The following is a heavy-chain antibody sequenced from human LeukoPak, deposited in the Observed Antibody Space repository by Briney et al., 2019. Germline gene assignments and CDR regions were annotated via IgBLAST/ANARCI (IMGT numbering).Heavy chain of an antibody. CDR1: GGSISSSSYY. V-gene: IGHV4-39*07. D-gene: IGHD1-1*01. CDR3: ARAKRVRGWFDP. J-gene: IGHJ5*02. CDR2: IYYSGST. Sequence: PSETLSLTCTVSGGSISSSSYYWGWIRQPPGKGLEWIGSIYYSGSTYYNPSLKSRVTISVDTSKNQFSLKLSSVTAADTAVYYCARAKRVRGWFDPWGQGTLVTVSS.